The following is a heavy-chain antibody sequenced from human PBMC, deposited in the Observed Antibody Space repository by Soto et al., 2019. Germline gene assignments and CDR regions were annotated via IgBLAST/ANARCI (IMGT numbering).Heavy chain of an antibody. Sequence: GASVKVSCKASGGTFSSYAISWVRQAPGQGLEWMGGIIPIFGTANYAQKFQGRVTITADKSTSTAYMELSSLRSEDTAVYYCANGLTLAYCGGDCSNNGFDPWGQGTLVTVSS. D-gene: IGHD2-21*02. V-gene: IGHV1-69*06. CDR3: ANGLTLAYCGGDCSNNGFDP. CDR2: IIPIFGTA. CDR1: GGTFSSYA. J-gene: IGHJ5*02.